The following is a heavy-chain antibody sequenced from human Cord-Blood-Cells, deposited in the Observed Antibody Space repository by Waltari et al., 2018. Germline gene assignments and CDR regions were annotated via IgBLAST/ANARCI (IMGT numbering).Heavy chain of an antibody. V-gene: IGHV4-34*01. J-gene: IGHJ6*02. Sequence: QVQLQQWGAGLLKPSETLSLTCAVSGGSFRGYYWSWIRPPPGKGLEWIGEINHSGSTNYNPSLKSRVTISVDTSKNQFSLKLSSVTAADTAVYYCARGDSSGWYYYYYGMDVWGQGTTVTVSS. CDR3: ARGDSSGWYYYYYGMDV. CDR2: INHSGST. D-gene: IGHD6-19*01. CDR1: GGSFRGYY.